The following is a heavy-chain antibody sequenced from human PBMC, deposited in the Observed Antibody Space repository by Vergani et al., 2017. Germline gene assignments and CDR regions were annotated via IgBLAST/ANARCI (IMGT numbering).Heavy chain of an antibody. Sequence: QVQLQESGPGLVKPSETLCLTCAVSGFSIDNGYYWDWIRQPPGKGLEWIGSIYRTGRTHFNPSLKSRVTISVDTSNNHFSLRLNSLTAADTAVYYCARRSGIVXDIFSGTQYFFDFWGQGTLVTVSS. CDR1: GFSIDNGYY. V-gene: IGHV4-38-2*01. CDR3: ARRSGIVXDIFSGTQYFFDF. CDR2: IYRTGRT. J-gene: IGHJ4*02. D-gene: IGHD3-9*01.